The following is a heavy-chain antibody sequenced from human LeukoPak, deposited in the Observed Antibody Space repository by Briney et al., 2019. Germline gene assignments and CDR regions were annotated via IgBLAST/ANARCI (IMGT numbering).Heavy chain of an antibody. J-gene: IGHJ4*02. D-gene: IGHD3-3*01. CDR1: GYSPEKNYY. CDR3: ARYDSRGSASTKFDY. V-gene: IGHV4-38-2*01. CDR2: IYGRAST. Sequence: SETLSLTCAVSGYSPEKNYYWGLIRQSPGKGLEWIGRIYGRASTSYNPSLMNRVTMSVDTSKNHFSLQLTSVTAADTAVYYCARYDSRGSASTKFDYWGPGIQVTVSS.